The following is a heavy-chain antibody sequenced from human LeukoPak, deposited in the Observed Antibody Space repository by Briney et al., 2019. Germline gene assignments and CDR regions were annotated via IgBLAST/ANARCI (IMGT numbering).Heavy chain of an antibody. CDR3: ARGPIIAATDYCDSSGYYY. CDR1: GYTFTSYD. J-gene: IGHJ4*02. Sequence: ASVKVSCKASGYTFTSYDINWVRQATGQGLEWMGWMNPNSGNTGYAQKFQGRVTMTRNTSISTAYMELSSLRSEDTAVYYCARGPIIAATDYCDSSGYYYWGQGTLVTVSS. D-gene: IGHD3-22*01. CDR2: MNPNSGNT. V-gene: IGHV1-8*01.